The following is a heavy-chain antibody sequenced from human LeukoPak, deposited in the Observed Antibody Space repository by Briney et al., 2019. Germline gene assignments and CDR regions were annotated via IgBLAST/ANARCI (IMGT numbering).Heavy chain of an antibody. CDR1: GGTFSSYA. J-gene: IGHJ4*02. D-gene: IGHD1-20*01. CDR2: IIPIFGTA. Sequence: ASVKVSCKASGGTFSSYAISWVRQAPGQGLEWMGGIIPIFGTANYAQKFQGRVTITADESTSTAYMELSSLRSEDTAVYYCARGVNRNDDSTSFDYWGQGTLVTVSS. CDR3: ARGVNRNDDSTSFDY. V-gene: IGHV1-69*13.